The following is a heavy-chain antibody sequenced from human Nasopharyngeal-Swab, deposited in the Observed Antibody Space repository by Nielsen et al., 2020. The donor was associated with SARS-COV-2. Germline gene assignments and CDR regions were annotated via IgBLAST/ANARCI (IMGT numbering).Heavy chain of an antibody. Sequence: SETLSLTCTVSGGSISIYNWSWIRQPPGKGLEWIGYIYYSWSTNYNPSLKSRVTISVDTSKNQSSPKLSSVTAADTAVYYCARILTIFGVVASYYFDYWGQGTLVTVSS. D-gene: IGHD3-3*01. V-gene: IGHV4-59*01. CDR1: GGSISIYN. CDR2: IYYSWST. CDR3: ARILTIFGVVASYYFDY. J-gene: IGHJ4*02.